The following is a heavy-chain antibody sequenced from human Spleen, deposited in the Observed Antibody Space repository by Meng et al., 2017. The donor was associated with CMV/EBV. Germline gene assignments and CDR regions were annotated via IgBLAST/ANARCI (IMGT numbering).Heavy chain of an antibody. V-gene: IGHV4-34*01. D-gene: IGHD5-24*01. CDR3: ARAEMATMVD. CDR1: CGYFSGYY. CDR2: INHSEST. J-gene: IGHJ4*02. Sequence: LHGAVYCGYFSGYYWGWIRQPPGKGLEWIGKINHSESTDYNPSLKSRVTISIDTSKNQFSLKLSSVTAADAAVYYCARAEMATMVDWGQGTLVTVSS.